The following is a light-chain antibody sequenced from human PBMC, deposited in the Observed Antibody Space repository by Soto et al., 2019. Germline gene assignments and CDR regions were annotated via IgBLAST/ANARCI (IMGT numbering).Light chain of an antibody. J-gene: IGKJ2*01. CDR1: QSISSY. CDR2: AAS. Sequence: DIQMTQSPSSLSASVGDRVTITCRASQSISSYLNWYQQKPGKAPKLLIYAASSLKSGVQSRFSGSGSGSDFTLTISSLQPEDFATYYCQQSYSTLYTFGQGTKLEIK. CDR3: QQSYSTLYT. V-gene: IGKV1-39*01.